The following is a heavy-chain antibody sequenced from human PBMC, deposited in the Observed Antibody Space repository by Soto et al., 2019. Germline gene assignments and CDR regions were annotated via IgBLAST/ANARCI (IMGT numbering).Heavy chain of an antibody. D-gene: IGHD2-15*01. Sequence: SETLSLTCTVSGGSISSGDYYWSWIRQPPGKGLEWIGYIYYSGSTNYNPSLKSRVTISVDTSKNQFSLKLSSVTAADTAVYYCARRVRGYCSGGSCYGDWYFDLWGRGTLVTVS. CDR2: IYYSGST. CDR3: ARRVRGYCSGGSCYGDWYFDL. V-gene: IGHV4-61*08. CDR1: GGSISSGDYY. J-gene: IGHJ2*01.